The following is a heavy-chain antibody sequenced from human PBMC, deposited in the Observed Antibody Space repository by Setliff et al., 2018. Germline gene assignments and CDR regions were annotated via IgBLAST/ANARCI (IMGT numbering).Heavy chain of an antibody. CDR1: GYRFSTYG. J-gene: IGHJ4*02. CDR2: VSDNNGNT. Sequence: ASVKVSCKASGYRFSTYGISWVRQAPGQGLEWMAWVSDNNGNTNYAKSFQGRVTMNTDTSTSTAYMELKDLTSDDTALYYCARINFYVSSGFYYASDYWGQGTLVTVSS. CDR3: ARINFYVSSGFYYASDY. D-gene: IGHD3-22*01. V-gene: IGHV1-18*01.